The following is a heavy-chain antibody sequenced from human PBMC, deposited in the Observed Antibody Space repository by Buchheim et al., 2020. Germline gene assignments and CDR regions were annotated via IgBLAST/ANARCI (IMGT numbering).Heavy chain of an antibody. CDR3: AKRPGRKDYFDY. V-gene: IGHV3-30*18. CDR2: ISYDGSNK. D-gene: IGHD1-26*01. J-gene: IGHJ4*02. Sequence: QVQLVESGGGVVQPGRSLRLSCAASGFTFSSYGMHWVRQAPGKGLEWVAVISYDGSNKYYADSVQGRFTISRDNSKNTLYLQMNSLRAEDTAVYYCAKRPGRKDYFDYWGQGTL. CDR1: GFTFSSYG.